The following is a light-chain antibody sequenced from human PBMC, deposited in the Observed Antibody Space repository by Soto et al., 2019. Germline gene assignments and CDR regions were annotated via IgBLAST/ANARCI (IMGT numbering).Light chain of an antibody. CDR1: QRVLYSSNNRNY. CDR2: WAS. J-gene: IGKJ2*01. V-gene: IGKV4-1*01. Sequence: DIVMTQSPDSLAVSLGERATINCKSSQRVLYSSNNRNYLAWYQQKLGQPPQLLIYWASTQESGVSERFSGSGTGKDFSLTISRLQAEDVAVYSCQQYYNTYTFGQGTKLEI. CDR3: QQYYNTYT.